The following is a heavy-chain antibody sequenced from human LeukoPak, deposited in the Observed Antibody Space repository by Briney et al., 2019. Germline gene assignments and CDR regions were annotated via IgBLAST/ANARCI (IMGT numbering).Heavy chain of an antibody. D-gene: IGHD6-13*01. CDR2: INPSGDPT. J-gene: IGHJ4*02. CDR1: GYTFTSYY. Sequence: ASVKVSCKASGYTFTSYYMHWVRQAPGQGLEWVGIINPSGDPTTYAQKFQGRVTMTSDMSTSTVYMELSSLRSEDTAVYYCARVGIAAVYYFDYWGQGTLVTVSS. CDR3: ARVGIAAVYYFDY. V-gene: IGHV1-46*01.